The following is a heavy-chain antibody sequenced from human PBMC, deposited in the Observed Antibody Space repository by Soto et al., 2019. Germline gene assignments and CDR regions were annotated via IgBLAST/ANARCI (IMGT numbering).Heavy chain of an antibody. CDR2: IYYSGST. CDR3: AREAYYYGSGSYYHDAFDI. J-gene: IGHJ3*02. V-gene: IGHV4-31*03. Sequence: PSETLSLTCTVSGGSISSGGYYWSWIRQHPGKGLEWIGYIYYSGSTYYNPSLKSRVTISVDTSKNQFSLKLSSVTAADTAVYYCAREAYYYGSGSYYHDAFDIWGQGTMVTVS. D-gene: IGHD3-10*01. CDR1: GGSISSGGYY.